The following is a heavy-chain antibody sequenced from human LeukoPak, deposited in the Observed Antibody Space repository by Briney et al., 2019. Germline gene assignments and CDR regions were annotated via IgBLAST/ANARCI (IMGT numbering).Heavy chain of an antibody. D-gene: IGHD3-3*01. V-gene: IGHV1-18*01. CDR3: ARTTIFGGVIRGAFDI. CDR2: ISAYNGNT. CDR1: GYTFTSYG. J-gene: IGHJ3*02. Sequence: ASVKVSCKASGYTFTSYGISWVRQAPGQGLEWMGWISAYNGNTNYAQKLQGRVTMTTDTSTSTAYMELRSLRSDETAVYYCARTTIFGGVIRGAFDIWGQGTMVTVPS.